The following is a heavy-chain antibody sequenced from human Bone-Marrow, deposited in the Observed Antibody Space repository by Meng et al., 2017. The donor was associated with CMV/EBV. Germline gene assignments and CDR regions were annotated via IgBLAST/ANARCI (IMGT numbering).Heavy chain of an antibody. CDR3: ARTDGITMVRGVIINAYGIDY. CDR1: GFTFSSYD. CDR2: IGTAGDT. V-gene: IGHV3-13*01. Sequence: GESLKISCAASGFTFSSYDMHWVRQATGKGLEWVSAIGTAGDTYYPGSVKGRFTISRENAKNSLYLQMNSLRAGDTAVYYCARTDGITMVRGVIINAYGIDYWGQGTLVTVSS. J-gene: IGHJ4*02. D-gene: IGHD3-10*01.